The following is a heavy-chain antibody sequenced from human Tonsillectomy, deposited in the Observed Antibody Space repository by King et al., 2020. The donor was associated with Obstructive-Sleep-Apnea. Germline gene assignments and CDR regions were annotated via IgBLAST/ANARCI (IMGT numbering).Heavy chain of an antibody. CDR1: GGSFSGYY. CDR3: AAFPNYYGSGDIDY. CDR2: INHSGST. Sequence: VQLQQWGAGLLKPSETLSLTCAVYGGSFSGYYWSWIRQPPGKGLEWIGEINHSGSTNYNPSLKSRVTISVDTSKNQFSLKLRSVTAADTAVYYCAAFPNYYGSGDIDYWGQGTLVTVSS. V-gene: IGHV4-34*01. J-gene: IGHJ4*02. D-gene: IGHD3-10*01.